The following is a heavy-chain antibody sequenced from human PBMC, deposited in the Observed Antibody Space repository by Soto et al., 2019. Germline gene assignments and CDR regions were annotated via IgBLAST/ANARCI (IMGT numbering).Heavy chain of an antibody. CDR3: ARGIWNIEEMIYGFYFDP. CDR1: GGSISRGGSS. J-gene: IGHJ5*02. CDR2: ISQSGAT. D-gene: IGHD2-8*01. Sequence: PSETLSLTCAVSGGSISRGGSSWSWIRQSPGKVLEWLGYISQSGATYYNPSLERRVTISMDTSKNAFSLNLSSVTADDTAVYYCARGIWNIEEMIYGFYFDPWGPGTLVTVSS. V-gene: IGHV4-30-2*06.